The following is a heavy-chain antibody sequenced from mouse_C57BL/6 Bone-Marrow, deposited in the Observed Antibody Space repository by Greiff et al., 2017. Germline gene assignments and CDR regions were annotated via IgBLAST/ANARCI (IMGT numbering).Heavy chain of an antibody. J-gene: IGHJ3*01. D-gene: IGHD2-3*01. CDR3: ARNGGWLLSFAY. CDR1: GFSLTSYG. V-gene: IGHV2-2*01. CDR2: IWSGGST. Sequence: VQLQQSGPGLVQPSQSLSITCTVSGFSLTSYGVHWVRQSPGKGLEWLGVIWSGGSTDSNAAFISRLSISKDNSKSQVFFKMNSLQADDTAIYYCARNGGWLLSFAYWGQGTLVTVSA.